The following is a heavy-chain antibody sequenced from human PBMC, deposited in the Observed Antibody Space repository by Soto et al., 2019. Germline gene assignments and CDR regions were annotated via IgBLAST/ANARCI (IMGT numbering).Heavy chain of an antibody. D-gene: IGHD3-22*01. V-gene: IGHV3-21*01. J-gene: IGHJ4*01. CDR3: ARGDNYYDSSGYSNFDY. Sequence: GGSLRLSCAASGFTFSSYGMHWVRQAPGKGLEWVSSISSSSSYIYYADSVKGRFTISRDYAKNSVYLQMNSLRAEDTAVFYCARGDNYYDSSGYSNFDYWGHGTLVTVSS. CDR1: GFTFSSYG. CDR2: ISSSSSYI.